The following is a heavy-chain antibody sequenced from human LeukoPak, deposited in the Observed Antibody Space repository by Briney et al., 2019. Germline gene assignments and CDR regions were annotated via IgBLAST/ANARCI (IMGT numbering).Heavy chain of an antibody. J-gene: IGHJ4*02. Sequence: ASVKVSCKASGYTFTSYYMHWVRQAPGQGLEWMGIINPSGGATSYAQKLQGRVTMTTDTSTSTAYMELKSLRSDDTAVYYCARDRGSGWYHFDYWGPGTLVTVSS. CDR2: INPSGGAT. V-gene: IGHV1-46*01. D-gene: IGHD6-19*01. CDR1: GYTFTSYY. CDR3: ARDRGSGWYHFDY.